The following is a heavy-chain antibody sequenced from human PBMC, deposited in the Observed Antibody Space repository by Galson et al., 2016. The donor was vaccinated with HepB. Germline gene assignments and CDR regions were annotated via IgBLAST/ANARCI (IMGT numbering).Heavy chain of an antibody. V-gene: IGHV3-23*01. Sequence: SLRLSCAASGFTFSSCAMSWVRQAPGKGPEWVSTISGSGDSAHYADSVKGRFTISRDNSKNMLFLQMNSLRAEDTAVYYCAKAMAGKDVFDIWGQGTMVTVSS. CDR3: AKAMAGKDVFDI. J-gene: IGHJ3*02. CDR2: ISGSGDSA. D-gene: IGHD2-8*01. CDR1: GFTFSSCA.